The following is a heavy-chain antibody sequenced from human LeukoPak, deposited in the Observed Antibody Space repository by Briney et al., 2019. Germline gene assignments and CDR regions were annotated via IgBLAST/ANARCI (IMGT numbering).Heavy chain of an antibody. D-gene: IGHD6-19*01. V-gene: IGHV3-30*18. CDR2: ISYDGSHK. J-gene: IGHJ4*02. Sequence: GGSLRLSCAASGSTFSSYGMHWVRQAPGKGLEWVAIISYDGSHKYYADSVKGRFTISRDNSKNTLYLQMNSLRAEDTAMYYCAKEITEPSRAVAGLNYWGQGTLVTVSS. CDR1: GSTFSSYG. CDR3: AKEITEPSRAVAGLNY.